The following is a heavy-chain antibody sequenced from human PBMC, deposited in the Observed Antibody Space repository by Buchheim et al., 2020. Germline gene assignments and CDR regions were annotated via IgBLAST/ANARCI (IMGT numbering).Heavy chain of an antibody. CDR2: INQDGAEK. CDR1: GFTFSSYW. V-gene: IGHV3-7*01. D-gene: IGHD6-19*01. J-gene: IGHJ4*02. CDR3: ARPIGNGWFEDDY. Sequence: EVQLVESGGGLVQPGGSLRLSCAASGFTFSSYWMSWVRQSPGMGLEWVANINQDGAEKYYVDSVKGRFTISSDNAKKSLYLQMNSLRADDTAVYFCARPIGNGWFEDDYWGQGTL.